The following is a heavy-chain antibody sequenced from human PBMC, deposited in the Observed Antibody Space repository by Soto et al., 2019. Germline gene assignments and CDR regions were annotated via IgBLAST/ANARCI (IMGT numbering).Heavy chain of an antibody. CDR2: ISSSSSYI. J-gene: IGHJ4*02. D-gene: IGHD2-15*01. CDR1: GFTFSSYS. V-gene: IGHV3-21*01. CDR3: ARDLKDIVVVVAATGFDY. Sequence: GGSLRLSCAASGFTFSSYSMNWVRQAPGKGLEWVSSISSSSSYIYYADSVKGRFTISRDNAKNSLYLQMNSLRAEDTAVYYCARDLKDIVVVVAATGFDYWGQGTLVTVSS.